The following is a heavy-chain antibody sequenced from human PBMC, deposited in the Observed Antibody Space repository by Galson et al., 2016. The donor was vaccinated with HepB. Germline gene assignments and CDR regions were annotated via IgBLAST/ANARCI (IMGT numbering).Heavy chain of an antibody. V-gene: IGHV3-23*01. CDR1: GFFFSNFV. Sequence: SLRLSCAASGFFFSNFVMTWVRQAPGKGLEWVSDISDNTAGTKYADSVKGRLTISRDNSKNTVYLQMNSLRGEDTALYYCAKRMSYSYYYAMDIWGQGTTVTVSS. CDR3: AKRMSYSYYYAMDI. D-gene: IGHD2-15*01. J-gene: IGHJ6*02. CDR2: ISDNTAGT.